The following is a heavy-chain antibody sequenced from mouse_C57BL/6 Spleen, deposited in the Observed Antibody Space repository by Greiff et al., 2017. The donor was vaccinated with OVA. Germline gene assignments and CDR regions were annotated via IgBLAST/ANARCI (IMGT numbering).Heavy chain of an antibody. V-gene: IGHV1-72*01. D-gene: IGHD1-1*01. Sequence: VQLQQPGAELVKPGASVQLSCKASGYTFTSYWMHWVKQRPGRGLEWIGRIDPNSGCTKYNEKFKSKATLTVDKPSSTAYMQLSSLTSEYAVDYCCARYGRDYYAMDYWGQGTSVTVSS. CDR2: IDPNSGCT. CDR1: GYTFTSYW. J-gene: IGHJ4*01. CDR3: ARYGRDYYAMDY.